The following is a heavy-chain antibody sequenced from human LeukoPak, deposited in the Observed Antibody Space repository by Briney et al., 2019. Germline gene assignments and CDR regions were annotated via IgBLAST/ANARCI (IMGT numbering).Heavy chain of an antibody. CDR3: ARDPKSYDYSNYLDY. D-gene: IGHD4-11*01. J-gene: IGHJ4*02. Sequence: GGSLRLSCAASGFTFSSYAMHWVRQAPGKGLEWVAVISYDGSNKYYADSVKGRFTISRDNSKITLYLQMNSLRAEDTAVYYCARDPKSYDYSNYLDYWGQGTLVTVSS. CDR2: ISYDGSNK. V-gene: IGHV3-30-3*01. CDR1: GFTFSSYA.